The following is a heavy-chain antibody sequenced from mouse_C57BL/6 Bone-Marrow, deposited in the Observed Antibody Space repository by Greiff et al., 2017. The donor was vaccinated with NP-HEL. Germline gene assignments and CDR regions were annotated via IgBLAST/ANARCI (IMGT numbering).Heavy chain of an antibody. CDR1: GYTFTDYY. CDR3: ARGRWLPRYFDV. Sequence: VQLQQSGPVLVKPGASVKMSCKASGYTFTDYYMNWVKQSHGKSLEWIGVINPYNGGTSYNQKFKGKATLTVDKSSSTAYMELNSLTSEDSAVYYCARGRWLPRYFDVWGTGTTVTVSS. J-gene: IGHJ1*03. CDR2: INPYNGGT. D-gene: IGHD2-2*01. V-gene: IGHV1-19*01.